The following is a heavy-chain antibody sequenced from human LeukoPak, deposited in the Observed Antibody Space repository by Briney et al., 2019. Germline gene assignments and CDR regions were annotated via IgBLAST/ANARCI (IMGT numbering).Heavy chain of an antibody. D-gene: IGHD3-22*01. V-gene: IGHV3-30*03. CDR1: GITFSSYG. CDR2: ISYDGSNK. Sequence: GGSLRLSCAASGITFSSYGMHWVRQAPGKGLEWVAVISYDGSNKYYADSVKGRFTISRDNSKNTLYLQMNSLRAEDTAVYYCASSYYYDSSGFDYWGQGTLVTVSS. J-gene: IGHJ4*02. CDR3: ASSYYYDSSGFDY.